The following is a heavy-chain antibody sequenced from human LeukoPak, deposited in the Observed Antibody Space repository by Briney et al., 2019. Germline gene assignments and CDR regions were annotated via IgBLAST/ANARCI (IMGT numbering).Heavy chain of an antibody. CDR1: GGAISSYY. Sequence: SSETLSLTCTVSGGAISSYYWSWIRQPPGQGLEWIAYMFYSGSTNYKPFLKSRVTISIDTSKNQFSLSLSSVTAADTAVYYCARGRGEVVIAAWDVFDIWGQGTMVTVSS. CDR3: ARGRGEVVIAAWDVFDI. V-gene: IGHV4-59*08. D-gene: IGHD2-15*01. CDR2: MFYSGST. J-gene: IGHJ3*02.